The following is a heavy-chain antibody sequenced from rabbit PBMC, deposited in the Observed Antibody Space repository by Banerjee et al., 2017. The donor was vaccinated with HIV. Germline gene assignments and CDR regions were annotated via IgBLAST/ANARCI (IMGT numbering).Heavy chain of an antibody. V-gene: IGHV1S40*01. D-gene: IGHD8-1*01. Sequence: QSLEESGGGLVKPEGSLTLTCKASGNDFSAYAISWVRQAPGKGLEWIAFIDRGASTWYASWAKGRFTVSRTSSTTVTLQMTSLTAADTATYFCARDLGGGSDLWGPGTLVTVS. J-gene: IGHJ6*01. CDR2: IDRGAST. CDR1: GNDFSAYA. CDR3: ARDLGGGSDL.